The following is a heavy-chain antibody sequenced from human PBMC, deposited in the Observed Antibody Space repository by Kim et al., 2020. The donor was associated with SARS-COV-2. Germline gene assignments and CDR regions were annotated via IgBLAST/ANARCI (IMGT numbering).Heavy chain of an antibody. CDR2: IRSKAYGGTT. V-gene: IGHV3-49*03. D-gene: IGHD3-9*01. J-gene: IGHJ6*02. Sequence: GGSLRLSCTASGFTFGDYATSWFRQAPGKGLEWVGFIRSKAYGGTTEYAASVKGRFTISRDDSKSIAYLQMNSLKTEDTAVYYCTRAVGYFDWLPPYLDVWGQGTTVTVSS. CDR1: GFTFGDYA. CDR3: TRAVGYFDWLPPYLDV.